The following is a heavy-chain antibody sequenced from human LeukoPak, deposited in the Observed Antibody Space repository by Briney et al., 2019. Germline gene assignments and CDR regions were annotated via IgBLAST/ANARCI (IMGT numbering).Heavy chain of an antibody. CDR1: GFTFDDYA. V-gene: IGHV3-9*01. D-gene: IGHD6-19*01. CDR2: ISWNSGSI. Sequence: GRSLRLSCAASGFTFDDYAMHWVRQAPGKGLEWVSGISWNSGSIGYADSVKGRFTISRDNAKNSLYLQMNSLRAEDTALYYCAKVPSSGWYGGYYFDYWGQGTLVTVSS. J-gene: IGHJ4*02. CDR3: AKVPSSGWYGGYYFDY.